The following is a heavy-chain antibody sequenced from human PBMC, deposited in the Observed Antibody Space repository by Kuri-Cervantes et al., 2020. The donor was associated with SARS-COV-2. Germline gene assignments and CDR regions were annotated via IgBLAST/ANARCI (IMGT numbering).Heavy chain of an antibody. J-gene: IGHJ6*02. CDR1: GFTFSSYG. V-gene: IGHV3-30*02. CDR3: AREGRIGMDV. D-gene: IGHD2-15*01. Sequence: GESLKISCAASGFTFSSYGMHWVRQAPGKGLEWVAFIRYDGSNKYYADSVKGRFTISRDNSKNSLYLQMNSLRAEDTSVYYCAREGRIGMDVWGQGTPVTVSS. CDR2: IRYDGSNK.